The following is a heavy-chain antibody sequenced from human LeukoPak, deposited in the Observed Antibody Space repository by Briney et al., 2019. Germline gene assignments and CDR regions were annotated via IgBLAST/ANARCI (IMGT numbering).Heavy chain of an antibody. CDR3: ARLGQAKVNTNYYYYYMDV. Sequence: GGSLRLSCAASGFTFSGSAMHWVRQAPGKGLEWVANIKHDGSETYYVDSLRGRFTISRDNAKNSLYLQMNSLRVEDTAVYYCARLGQAKVNTNYYYYYMDVWGKGTTVTVSS. CDR2: IKHDGSET. D-gene: IGHD2-8*01. J-gene: IGHJ6*03. CDR1: GFTFSGSA. V-gene: IGHV3-7*01.